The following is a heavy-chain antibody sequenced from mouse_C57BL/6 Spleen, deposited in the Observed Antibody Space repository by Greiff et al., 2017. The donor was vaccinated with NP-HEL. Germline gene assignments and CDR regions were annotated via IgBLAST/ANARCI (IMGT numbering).Heavy chain of an antibody. CDR1: GYTFTEYT. CDR3: ARHEGWYYGSSYDYAMDY. Sequence: QVHVQQSGAELVKPGASVKLSCKASGYTFTEYTIHWVKQRSGQGLEWIGWFYPGSGSIKYNEKFKDKATLTADKSSSTVYMELSRLTSEDSAVYFCARHEGWYYGSSYDYAMDYWGQGTSVTVSS. V-gene: IGHV1-62-2*01. CDR2: FYPGSGSI. D-gene: IGHD1-1*01. J-gene: IGHJ4*01.